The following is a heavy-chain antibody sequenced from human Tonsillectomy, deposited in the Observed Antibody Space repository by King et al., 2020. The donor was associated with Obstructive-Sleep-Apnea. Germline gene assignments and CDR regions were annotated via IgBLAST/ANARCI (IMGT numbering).Heavy chain of an antibody. J-gene: IGHJ5*02. CDR1: GFTFRSYA. D-gene: IGHD6-13*01. Sequence: VQLVESGGGVVQPGRSLRLSCAASGFTFRSYALHWVRQAPGKGLEGVAVILYDGTNKYYADPVKGRFTISRDNSKNTLYLEMNSLRAEDTAVYYCARDRSGYSYGPGFNWFDPWGQGTLVTVSS. CDR3: ARDRSGYSYGPGFNWFDP. V-gene: IGHV3-30*04. CDR2: ILYDGTNK.